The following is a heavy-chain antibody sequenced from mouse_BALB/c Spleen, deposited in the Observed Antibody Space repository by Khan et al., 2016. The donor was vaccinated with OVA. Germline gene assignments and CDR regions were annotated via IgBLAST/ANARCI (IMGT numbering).Heavy chain of an antibody. J-gene: IGHJ3*01. D-gene: IGHD2-14*01. CDR3: VRDGAYYRNDGWFAY. CDR2: INPSNGYT. Sequence: VQLVESGAELARPGASVKMSCKASGYTFTSYTIHWIKLRPGQGLEWIGYINPSNGYTNYNQKFKDKATLTADKSSTTAYMQLSSLTSDDSAVYNSVRDGAYYRNDGWFAYGGQGTLVTVSA. CDR1: GYTFTSYT. V-gene: IGHV1-4*01.